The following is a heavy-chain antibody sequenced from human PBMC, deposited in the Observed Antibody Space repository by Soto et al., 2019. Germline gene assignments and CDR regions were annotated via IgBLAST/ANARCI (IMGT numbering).Heavy chain of an antibody. CDR3: ARLLTDSSGYNWFDP. J-gene: IGHJ5*02. D-gene: IGHD3-22*01. V-gene: IGHV4-31*03. CDR2: IYYSGST. CDR1: GGSISSGGYY. Sequence: SETLSLTCTVSGGSISSGGYYWSWIRQHPGQGLEWIGDIYYSGSTYYNPSIKSRVTISVDTSKNQFSLKLSSVTAADTAVYYCARLLTDSSGYNWFDPWGQGTLVTVSS.